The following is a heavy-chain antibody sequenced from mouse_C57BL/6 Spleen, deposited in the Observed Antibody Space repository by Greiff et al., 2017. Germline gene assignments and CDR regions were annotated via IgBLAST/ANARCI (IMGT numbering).Heavy chain of an antibody. J-gene: IGHJ2*01. V-gene: IGHV1-81*01. CDR2: IYPRSGNT. Sequence: QVQLKESGAELARPGASVKLSCKASGYTFTSYGISWVKQRTGQGLEWIGEIYPRSGNTYYNEKFKGKATLTADKSSSTAYMELRSLTSEDSAVYFCARRGTAQASDDWGQGTTLTVSS. CDR1: GYTFTSYG. CDR3: ARRGTAQASDD. D-gene: IGHD3-2*02.